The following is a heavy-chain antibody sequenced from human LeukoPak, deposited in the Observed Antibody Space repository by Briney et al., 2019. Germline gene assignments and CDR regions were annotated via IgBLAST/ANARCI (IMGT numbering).Heavy chain of an antibody. CDR2: IYYSGST. V-gene: IGHV4-31*03. Sequence: PSETLSLTCTVSGGSISSGGYYWSWIRQHPGKGLEWIGYIYYSGSTYYNPSLKSRVTISVDTSKNQFSLKLSSVAAADTAVYYCARGRYYDSSGYYAYWGQGTLVTVSS. CDR3: ARGRYYDSSGYYAY. CDR1: GGSISSGGYY. J-gene: IGHJ4*02. D-gene: IGHD3-22*01.